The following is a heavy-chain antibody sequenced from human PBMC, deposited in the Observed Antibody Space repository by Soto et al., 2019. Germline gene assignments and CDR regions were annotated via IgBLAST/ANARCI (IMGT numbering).Heavy chain of an antibody. V-gene: IGHV3-74*01. Sequence: EVQLVESGGGLVQPGGSLRLSCAASGFTFSSYWMHWVRQAPGKGLVWVSRIDNAGSSVRYADSVKGRFTISRDNAKNTLYLQMNSLRAEDTAVYYCTRVGGSVSGMDVWGQGTTVTDSS. CDR3: TRVGGSVSGMDV. CDR2: IDNAGSSV. D-gene: IGHD1-26*01. J-gene: IGHJ6*02. CDR1: GFTFSSYW.